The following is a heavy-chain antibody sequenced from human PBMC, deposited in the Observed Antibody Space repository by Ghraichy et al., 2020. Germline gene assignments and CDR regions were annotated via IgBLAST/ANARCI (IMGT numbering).Heavy chain of an antibody. D-gene: IGHD3-9*01. Sequence: ASVKVSCKASGYSFASYGINWVRQAPGQGLEWMGWISGFNGNTDLAQKFQGRVSMTTDTSTGTASLELRSLRSDDTAVYYCARAHFDALTGLYGMDVWGQGTTVTVSS. CDR2: ISGFNGNT. CDR1: GYSFASYG. CDR3: ARAHFDALTGLYGMDV. J-gene: IGHJ6*02. V-gene: IGHV1-18*01.